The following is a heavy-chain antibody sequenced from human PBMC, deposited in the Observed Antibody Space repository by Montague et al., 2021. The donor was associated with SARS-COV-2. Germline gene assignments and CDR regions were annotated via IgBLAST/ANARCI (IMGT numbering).Heavy chain of an antibody. V-gene: IGHV4-31*03. CDR3: ARGGSYSSGWYGVDYYYGMDV. Sequence: TLSLTCTVSGGSISSGGYYWGWIRQHPGKGLEWIGYIYYSGSTYYNPSLKSRVTISVDTSKNRFSLKLSSVTAADTAVYYCARGGSYSSGWYGVDYYYGMDVWGQGTTVTVSS. D-gene: IGHD6-19*01. J-gene: IGHJ6*02. CDR1: GGSISSGGYY. CDR2: IYYSGST.